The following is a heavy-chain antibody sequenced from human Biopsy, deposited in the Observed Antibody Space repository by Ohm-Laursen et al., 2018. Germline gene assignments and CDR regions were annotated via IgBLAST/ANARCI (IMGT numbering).Heavy chain of an antibody. J-gene: IGHJ4*02. CDR2: IGNTGAT. CDR1: GFTFRKYA. Sequence: LSLTCAASGFTFRKYAMSWVRQAPGKGLELVSTIGNTGATFYADSVRGRFTISRDNSKNTLYLQMNNLRAEDTAVFYCAKDLRNNNWGVENWGQGTLVTVSS. V-gene: IGHV3-23*01. D-gene: IGHD7-27*01. CDR3: AKDLRNNNWGVEN.